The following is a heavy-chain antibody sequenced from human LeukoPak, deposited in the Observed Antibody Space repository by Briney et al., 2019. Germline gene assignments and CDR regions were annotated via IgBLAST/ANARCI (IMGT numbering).Heavy chain of an antibody. CDR3: AREEYSSSWSYYFDY. Sequence: PGGSLRLSCAASGFTFSTYSMNWVRQAPGKGLEWVSSISSSSSYIYYADSVKGRFTISRDNAKNSLYLQMNSLRAEDTAVYYCAREEYSSSWSYYFDYWGQGTLVTVSS. CDR2: ISSSSSYI. CDR1: GFTFSTYS. V-gene: IGHV3-21*01. D-gene: IGHD6-13*01. J-gene: IGHJ4*02.